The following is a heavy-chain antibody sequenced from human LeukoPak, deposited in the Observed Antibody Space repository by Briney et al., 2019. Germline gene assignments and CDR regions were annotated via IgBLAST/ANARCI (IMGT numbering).Heavy chain of an antibody. CDR3: ARGGYLGYCSSTSCYYGMDV. D-gene: IGHD2-2*01. V-gene: IGHV3-7*01. CDR2: IKQDGSEK. J-gene: IGHJ6*02. Sequence: PGGSLRLSCAASGFTFSSYWMSWVRQAPGKGLEWVANIKQDGSEKYYVDSVKGRFTISRDNAKNSLYLQMNSLRAEDTAVYYCARGGYLGYCSSTSCYYGMDVWGQGTTVTVSS. CDR1: GFTFSSYW.